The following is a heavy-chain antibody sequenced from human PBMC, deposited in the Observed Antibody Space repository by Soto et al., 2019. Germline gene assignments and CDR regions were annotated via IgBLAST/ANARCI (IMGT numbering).Heavy chain of an antibody. J-gene: IGHJ5*02. Sequence: SANVSCKASGYTFTHYAMHWVRQAPVPRIEWMGWINAGNGNRRYGQKFQGRVTITRDTSASTVYVELRSLRSEDTALYYCARDHSGSSSCYSYWWFDPWGQGTPVTVYS. CDR2: INAGNGNR. CDR3: ARDHSGSSSCYSYWWFDP. D-gene: IGHD3-22*01. CDR1: GYTFTHYA. V-gene: IGHV1-3*01.